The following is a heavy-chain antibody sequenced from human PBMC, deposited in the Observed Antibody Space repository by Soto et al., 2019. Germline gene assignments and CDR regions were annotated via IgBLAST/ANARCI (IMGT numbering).Heavy chain of an antibody. CDR2: INPSGGST. CDR3: ASYPEQLVPDYYYGMDV. Sequence: ASLKVSCKASGYTFTSYYMHWVRQAPGQGLEWMGIINPSGGSTSYAQKFQGRVTMTRDTSTSTVYMELSSLRSEDTAVYYCASYPEQLVPDYYYGMDVWGQGTTVTVSS. CDR1: GYTFTSYY. D-gene: IGHD6-6*01. J-gene: IGHJ6*02. V-gene: IGHV1-46*01.